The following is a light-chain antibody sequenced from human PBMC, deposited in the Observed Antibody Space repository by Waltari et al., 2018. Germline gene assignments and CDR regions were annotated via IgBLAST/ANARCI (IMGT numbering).Light chain of an antibody. Sequence: QSALTQPASVSGSPGQSITISCSGTDSDVGAYDFVSWYQQHPGKAPHLIIYEVSNRATGIPKRFSAAKAGNTASLTISGLQAEDEADYYCSSYTTSSAPGVFGTGTRVTVL. CDR1: DSDVGAYDF. V-gene: IGLV2-14*01. CDR2: EVS. CDR3: SSYTTSSAPGV. J-gene: IGLJ1*01.